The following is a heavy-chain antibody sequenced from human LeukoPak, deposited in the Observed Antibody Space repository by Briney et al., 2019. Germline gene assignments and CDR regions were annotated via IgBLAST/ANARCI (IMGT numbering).Heavy chain of an antibody. Sequence: WSSVRLSCAASGFTFSSHGMHWVRQAPGKGLEWVAVISYDEYNKYYADSVKGQFTISRDNSKNTLYLQMNSLRAEDTAVYYCAKDRLLLARGVIDAFDIWGQGTMVTVSS. J-gene: IGHJ3*02. CDR1: GFTFSSHG. CDR2: ISYDEYNK. V-gene: IGHV3-30*18. D-gene: IGHD3-10*01. CDR3: AKDRLLLARGVIDAFDI.